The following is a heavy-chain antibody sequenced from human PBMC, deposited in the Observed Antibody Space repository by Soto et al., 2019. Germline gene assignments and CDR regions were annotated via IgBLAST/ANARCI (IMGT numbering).Heavy chain of an antibody. CDR2: ILCLNDRK. CDR3: ARGRRTCTEKTCYTAFDF. D-gene: IGHD2-2*02. J-gene: IGHJ4*02. Sequence: QVHLVQSGAEVKTPGASVTISCKASGYTFSDYGIHWIRQAPGQRPEWLGWILCLNDRKEYSQKFQGRISLTRDTSASTAYMGLRRLRSEDTAVYYCARGRRTCTEKTCYTAFDFWGPGSLVSVSS. V-gene: IGHV1-3*01. CDR1: GYTFSDYG.